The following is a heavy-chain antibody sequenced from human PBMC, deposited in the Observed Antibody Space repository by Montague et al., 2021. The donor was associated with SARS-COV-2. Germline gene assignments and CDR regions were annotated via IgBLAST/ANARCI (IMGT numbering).Heavy chain of an antibody. CDR3: ARAAQKQYVLLWFGELLHDAFDI. Sequence: SLRLSYAASGFTFSSYAMHWVRQAPGKGLEWVAVISYDGSNKYYXDSVKGRFTISRDNSKNTLYLQMNSLRAEDTAVYYCARAAQKQYVLLWFGELLHDAFDIWGQGTMVTVSS. D-gene: IGHD3-10*01. CDR1: GFTFSSYA. J-gene: IGHJ3*02. V-gene: IGHV3-30-3*01. CDR2: ISYDGSNK.